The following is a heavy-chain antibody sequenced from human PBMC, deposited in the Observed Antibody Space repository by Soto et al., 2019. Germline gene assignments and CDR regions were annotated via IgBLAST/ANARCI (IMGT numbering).Heavy chain of an antibody. CDR2: ISSSSSYI. CDR3: ARGPAAGASYYYYGMDV. V-gene: IGHV3-21*01. J-gene: IGHJ6*02. Sequence: VGSLRLSCAASGFTFSSYSMNWVRQAPGKGLEWVSSISSSSSYIYYADSVKGRFTISRDNAKNSLYLQMNSLRAEDTAVYYCARGPAAGASYYYYGMDVWGQGTTVTVSS. D-gene: IGHD6-13*01. CDR1: GFTFSSYS.